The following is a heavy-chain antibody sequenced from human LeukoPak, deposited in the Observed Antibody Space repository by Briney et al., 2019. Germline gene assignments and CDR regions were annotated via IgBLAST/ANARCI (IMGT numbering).Heavy chain of an antibody. J-gene: IGHJ3*01. CDR1: GFTFDDYA. CDR3: AKAGYSYGNVDFDV. Sequence: PGRSLRLSCAASGFTFDDYAMHWVRQAPGTGLEWVSGISWNSGSIGYADSVKGRFTISRDNAKNSLYLQMNSLRAEDMALYYCAKAGYSYGNVDFDVWGQGTMVTVSS. D-gene: IGHD5-18*01. CDR2: ISWNSGSI. V-gene: IGHV3-9*03.